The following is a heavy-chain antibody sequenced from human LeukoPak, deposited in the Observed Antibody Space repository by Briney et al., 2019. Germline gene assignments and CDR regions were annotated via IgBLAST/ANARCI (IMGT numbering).Heavy chain of an antibody. V-gene: IGHV3-53*01. CDR2: IYSGGST. CDR3: AREYYSDYWEFLDV. CDR1: GFTVSSNY. Sequence: GGSLRLSCAASGFTVSSNYMSWVRQAPGKGLEWVSVIYSGGSTYYADSVKGRFTISRDNSKNTLYLQMNSLGAEDTAVYYCAREYYSDYWEFLDVWGQGTTVTVSS. J-gene: IGHJ6*02. D-gene: IGHD4-11*01.